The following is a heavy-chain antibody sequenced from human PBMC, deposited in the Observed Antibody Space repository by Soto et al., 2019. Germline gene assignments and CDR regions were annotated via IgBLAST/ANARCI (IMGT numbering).Heavy chain of an antibody. Sequence: PGGSLRLSCAASGFTFSSYGMHWVRQAPGKGLEYVSAVSGDGSTTYYANSVKDRFTISRDNSKNTLYLQMGSLRAEDMAVYYCAARFCTSAACFHFDYWGQGALVTVSS. CDR3: AARFCTSAACFHFDY. CDR2: VSGDGSTT. V-gene: IGHV3-64*01. D-gene: IGHD2-2*01. CDR1: GFTFSSYG. J-gene: IGHJ4*02.